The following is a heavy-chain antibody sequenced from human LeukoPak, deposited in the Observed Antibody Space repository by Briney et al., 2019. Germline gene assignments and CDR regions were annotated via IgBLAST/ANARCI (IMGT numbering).Heavy chain of an antibody. D-gene: IGHD3-3*01. V-gene: IGHV3-7*01. CDR1: GFTFSNAW. CDR3: TREGLLWPYFDY. CDR2: IKQDGSEK. J-gene: IGHJ4*02. Sequence: GGSLRLSCAASGFTFSNAWMSWVRQAPGKGLEWVANIKQDGSEKYYVDSVKGRFTISRDNAKNSLYLQMNSLRAEDTAVYYCTREGLLWPYFDYWGQGTLVTVSS.